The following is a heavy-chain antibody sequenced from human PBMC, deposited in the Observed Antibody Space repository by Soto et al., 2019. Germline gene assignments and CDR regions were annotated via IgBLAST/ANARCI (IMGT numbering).Heavy chain of an antibody. CDR3: AKRGSGWSHFDY. J-gene: IGHJ4*02. Sequence: EAQLLESGGDLVQPGGSLRLSCAASGFTFNSYAMSWVRQAPGKGLEWVSAISGSGGSTYYADSVKGRFTISRDNSKNTLYLQMNSLRAEDTAVYYSAKRGSGWSHFDYWGQGTLVSVST. CDR1: GFTFNSYA. V-gene: IGHV3-23*01. CDR2: ISGSGGST. D-gene: IGHD6-19*01.